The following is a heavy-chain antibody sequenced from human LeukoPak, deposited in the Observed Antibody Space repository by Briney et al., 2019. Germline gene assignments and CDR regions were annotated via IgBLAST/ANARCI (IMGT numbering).Heavy chain of an antibody. D-gene: IGHD5-12*01. J-gene: IGHJ5*02. CDR2: IYYSGST. Sequence: SETLSLTCTVSGGSISSYYWSWIRQPPGKGLEWIGYIYYSGSTNYNPSLKSRVTISVDTSKNQFSLKLSSVTAADTAVYYCARGIVATTVPFNWFDPWGQGTLVTVSS. CDR1: GGSISSYY. V-gene: IGHV4-59*12. CDR3: ARGIVATTVPFNWFDP.